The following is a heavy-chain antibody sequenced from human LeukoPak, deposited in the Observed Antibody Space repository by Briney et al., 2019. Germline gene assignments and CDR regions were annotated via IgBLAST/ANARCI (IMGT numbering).Heavy chain of an antibody. D-gene: IGHD3-16*01. CDR3: ARGEYGNQRSNNWFDP. Sequence: SETLSHTCTVSGGSISSYYWSWIRQPAGKGLEWIGRIYTSGSTNYNPSLKSRVTMSVDTSKNQFSLKLSSVTAADTAVYYCARGEYGNQRSNNWFDPWGQGTLVTVSS. CDR2: IYTSGST. V-gene: IGHV4-4*07. J-gene: IGHJ5*02. CDR1: GGSISSYY.